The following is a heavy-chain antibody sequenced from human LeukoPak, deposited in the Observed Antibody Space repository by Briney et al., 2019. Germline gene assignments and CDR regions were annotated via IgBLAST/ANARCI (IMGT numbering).Heavy chain of an antibody. V-gene: IGHV1-69*06. CDR1: GGTFSSYA. CDR3: ARAWLRDCSGGSCYYFDY. CDR2: IIPIFGTA. J-gene: IGHJ4*02. D-gene: IGHD2-15*01. Sequence: GASVKVSCKASGGTFSSYAISWVRQAPGQGLEWMGGIIPIFGTANYAQKFQGRVTTTADKSTSTAYMELSSLRSEDTAVYYCARAWLRDCSGGSCYYFDYWGQGTLVTVSS.